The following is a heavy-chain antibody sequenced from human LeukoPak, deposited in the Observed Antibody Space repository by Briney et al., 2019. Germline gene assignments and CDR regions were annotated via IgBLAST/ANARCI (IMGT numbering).Heavy chain of an antibody. J-gene: IGHJ4*02. D-gene: IGHD6-13*01. CDR1: GFTFSSYA. CDR3: ARGLYSSSWVY. CDR2: ISYDGSNK. V-gene: IGHV3-30*04. Sequence: GGSLRLACAASGFTFSSYAMHWVRQAPGKGLEWVAVISYDGSNKYYADSVKGRFTISRDNSKNTLYLQMNSLRAEDTAVYYCARGLYSSSWVYWGQGTLVTVSS.